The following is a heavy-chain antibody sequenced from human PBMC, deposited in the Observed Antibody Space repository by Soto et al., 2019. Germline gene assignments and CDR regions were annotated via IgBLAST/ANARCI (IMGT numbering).Heavy chain of an antibody. D-gene: IGHD3-3*01. Sequence: GGFQRLPWAASGCNFGSYAMRWVRQAPGKGLEWVAVISYDGSNKYSADSVKGRFTISRDNSKNPLYLQMNSLRAEDTAVYYFATPTLDYDFWSGPTTPDYWGQETLVTVSS. V-gene: IGHV3-30-3*01. J-gene: IGHJ4*02. CDR1: GCNFGSYA. CDR2: ISYDGSNK. CDR3: ATPTLDYDFWSGPTTPDY.